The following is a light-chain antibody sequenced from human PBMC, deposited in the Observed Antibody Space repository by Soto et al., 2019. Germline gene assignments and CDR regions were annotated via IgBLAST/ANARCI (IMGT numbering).Light chain of an antibody. J-gene: IGLJ2*01. V-gene: IGLV1-36*01. CDR1: SSNIGNNA. CDR2: YDD. Sequence: QSVLTQPPSVSEAPRQRVTISCSGSSSNIGNNAVNWYQQLPGKAPKLLIYYDDLLPSGVSDRFSGSKSGASASLAISGLQSEDEAEYSCAAWDDSLNGVVFGGGPKLTVL. CDR3: AAWDDSLNGVV.